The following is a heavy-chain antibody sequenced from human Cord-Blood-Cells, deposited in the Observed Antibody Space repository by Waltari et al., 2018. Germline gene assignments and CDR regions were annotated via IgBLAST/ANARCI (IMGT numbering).Heavy chain of an antibody. Sequence: EVQLVEYGGGLVQPGRSLRLSCAASGFTFDDYAMHWVRQAPGKGLEWVSGISWNSGSIGYADSVKGRFTISRDNAKNSLYLQMNSLRAEDTALYYCAKDLRAGSLDYWGQGTLVTVSS. CDR2: ISWNSGSI. V-gene: IGHV3-9*01. CDR3: AKDLRAGSLDY. J-gene: IGHJ4*02. CDR1: GFTFDDYA. D-gene: IGHD6-25*01.